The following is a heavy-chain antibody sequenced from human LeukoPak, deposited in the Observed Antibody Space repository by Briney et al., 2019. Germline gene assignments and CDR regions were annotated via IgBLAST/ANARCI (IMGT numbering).Heavy chain of an antibody. CDR1: GFTFSSYS. J-gene: IGHJ4*02. D-gene: IGHD6-19*01. Sequence: TGGSLRLSCAASGFTFSSYSMNWVRQAPGKGLEWVSYISSSSRSIYYADSVKGRFTISRDNAKNTLYVQMNSLRAEDTAVYYCVRVRYSSGWDYFDYWGQGTLVTVSS. V-gene: IGHV3-21*05. CDR2: ISSSSRSI. CDR3: VRVRYSSGWDYFDY.